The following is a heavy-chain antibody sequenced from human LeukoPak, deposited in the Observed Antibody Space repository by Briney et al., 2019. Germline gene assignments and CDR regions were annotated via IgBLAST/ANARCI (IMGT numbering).Heavy chain of an antibody. D-gene: IGHD2-21*02. CDR2: MSYDMTTK. J-gene: IGHJ5*02. Sequence: GESLTLSCAASGFTFSSYTMHWVRQAPGKGLEWVAVMSYDMTTKIYADSVKGRFTISRDNTENTLFLQMKSLRPDDTAIYYCVRPGKVTHNWFDPWGQGTLVNVSS. V-gene: IGHV3-30*01. CDR1: GFTFSSYT. CDR3: VRPGKVTHNWFDP.